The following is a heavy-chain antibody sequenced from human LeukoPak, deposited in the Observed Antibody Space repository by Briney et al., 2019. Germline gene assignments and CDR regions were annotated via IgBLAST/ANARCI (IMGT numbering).Heavy chain of an antibody. V-gene: IGHV1-69*01. Sequence: SVKVSCKASGGTFSSYAISWVRQAPGQGLEWMGGIIPIFGTANYAQKFQGRVTITADESTSTAYMELSSLRSEDTAVYYCAREDIVVVPAASNWYFDLWGRGTLVTVSS. CDR3: AREDIVVVPAASNWYFDL. J-gene: IGHJ2*01. CDR1: GGTFSSYA. CDR2: IIPIFGTA. D-gene: IGHD2-2*01.